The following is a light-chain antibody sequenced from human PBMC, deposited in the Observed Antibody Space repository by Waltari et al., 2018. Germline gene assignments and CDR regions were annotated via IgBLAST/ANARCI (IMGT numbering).Light chain of an antibody. CDR1: QSVSSLY. CDR2: STS. CDR3: QQYGSSPLT. V-gene: IGKV3-20*01. Sequence: ENVLTQSPGTLSLSPGERASLSCRASQSVSSLYLAWYQQNPGQAPRLLIYSTSSRATGIPDRFSGSGSGTDFTLTISRREAEDFAVYYCQQYGSSPLTFGGGTKVEIK. J-gene: IGKJ4*01.